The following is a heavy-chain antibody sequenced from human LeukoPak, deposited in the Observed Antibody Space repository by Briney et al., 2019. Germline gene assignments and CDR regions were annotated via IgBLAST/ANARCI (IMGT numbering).Heavy chain of an antibody. V-gene: IGHV1-58*01. CDR1: GFTFTSSA. CDR3: AADPDYYYGMDV. Sequence: SVKVSCKASGFTFTSSAVQWVRQARGQRLEWTGWIVVGSGNTNYAQKFQEGVTITRDMSTSTAYMELSSLRSEDTAVYYCAADPDYYYGMDVWGQGTTVTVSS. CDR2: IVVGSGNT. J-gene: IGHJ6*02.